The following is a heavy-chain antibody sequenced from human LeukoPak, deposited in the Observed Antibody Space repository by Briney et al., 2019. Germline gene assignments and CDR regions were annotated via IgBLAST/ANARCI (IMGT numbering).Heavy chain of an antibody. Sequence: KASQTLSLTCVVSGGSISSDYYSWSWIRQPPGKGLEWIGYIYHSGSTYYNPSLKSRVTISVDTSKNQFSLKLSSVTAADTAVYYCARLYCSSTSCYGLTGTPPGKYYFDYWGQGTLVTVSS. CDR1: GGSISSDYYS. V-gene: IGHV4-30-2*01. CDR3: ARLYCSSTSCYGLTGTPPGKYYFDY. J-gene: IGHJ4*02. CDR2: IYHSGST. D-gene: IGHD2-2*01.